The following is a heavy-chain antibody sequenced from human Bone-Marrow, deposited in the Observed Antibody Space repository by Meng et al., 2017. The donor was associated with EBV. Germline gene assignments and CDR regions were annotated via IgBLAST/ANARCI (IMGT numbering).Heavy chain of an antibody. Sequence: EPGPGRVKPSEPPSLPCNVSGSSLSTCNYYWGWIRQPPEKGLEWIGSIYFSGSTYYNPSLKSRITISVDTSKNQFSLKLNSVTAADTAVYYCARGGDTAMMTPFLLDWGQGTLVTVSS. CDR1: GSSLSTCNYY. V-gene: IGHV4-39*07. CDR2: IYFSGST. J-gene: IGHJ4*02. CDR3: ARGGDTAMMTPFLLD. D-gene: IGHD5-18*01.